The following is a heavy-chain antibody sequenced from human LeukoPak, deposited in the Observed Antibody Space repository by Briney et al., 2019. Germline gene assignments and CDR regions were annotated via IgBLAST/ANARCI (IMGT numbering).Heavy chain of an antibody. J-gene: IGHJ4*02. Sequence: PRGSLRLSCAASGFTFSSYGMTSVRQAPGQGLEWVSAISGSGGSTYYADSVKGRFTISRDNSKNTLYLQMNSLRAEDTAVYYCAKSPDILTGDDYWGQGTLGTVSS. V-gene: IGHV3-23*01. CDR1: GFTFSSYG. CDR2: ISGSGGST. D-gene: IGHD3-9*01. CDR3: AKSPDILTGDDY.